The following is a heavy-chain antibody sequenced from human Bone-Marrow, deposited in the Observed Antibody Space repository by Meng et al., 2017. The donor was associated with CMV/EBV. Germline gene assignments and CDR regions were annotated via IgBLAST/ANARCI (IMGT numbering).Heavy chain of an antibody. V-gene: IGHV1-2*02. Sequence: ASVKVSCKASGYTFTGYYMHWVRQAPGQGLEWMGWINPNSGGTNYAQKFQGRVTMTRETSISTAYMELSRLRSDDTAVYYCARRPANWNRGMDVWGQGTTVTVSS. J-gene: IGHJ6*02. CDR1: GYTFTGYY. CDR3: ARRPANWNRGMDV. CDR2: INPNSGGT. D-gene: IGHD1/OR15-1a*01.